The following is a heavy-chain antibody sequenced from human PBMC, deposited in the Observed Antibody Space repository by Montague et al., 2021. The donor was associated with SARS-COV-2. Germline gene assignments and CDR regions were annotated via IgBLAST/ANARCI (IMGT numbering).Heavy chain of an antibody. CDR2: IHTSGST. CDR1: GGSISHGSYF. D-gene: IGHD2-21*02. Sequence: TLSLTCTVSGGSISHGSYFWTWIRQPAGQGLEWIGRIHTSGSTXYNPSLKSRVAISIDTSKDQFSLELSSVTAADTAVYYCASSQCGGDCYSGQGTLVTVSS. J-gene: IGHJ4*02. CDR3: ASSQCGGDCY. V-gene: IGHV4-61*02.